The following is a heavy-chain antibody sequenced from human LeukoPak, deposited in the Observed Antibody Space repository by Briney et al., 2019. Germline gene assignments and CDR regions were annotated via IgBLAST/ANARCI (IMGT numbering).Heavy chain of an antibody. Sequence: QTGGSLRLSCAASGFTFSSYAMSWVRQAPGKGLEWVSAISGSGSTYYADSVKGRFTISRDNSKNTLYLQMNSLRAEDTAVYYCAKDRGKSGAFDIWGQGTMVTVSS. CDR1: GFTFSSYA. CDR2: ISGSGST. V-gene: IGHV3-23*01. CDR3: AKDRGKSGAFDI. D-gene: IGHD1-26*01. J-gene: IGHJ3*02.